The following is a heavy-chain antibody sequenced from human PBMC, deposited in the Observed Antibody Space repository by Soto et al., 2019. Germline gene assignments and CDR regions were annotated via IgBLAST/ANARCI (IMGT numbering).Heavy chain of an antibody. CDR2: IYYSGST. CDR1: GGSISSGDYY. J-gene: IGHJ4*02. V-gene: IGHV4-30-4*01. D-gene: IGHD6-19*01. Sequence: SETLSLTCTVSGGSISSGDYYWSWIRQPPGKGLEWIGYIYYSGSTYYNPSLKSRVTISVDTSKNQFSLKLSSVTAADTAVYYCARDRIVVAGFDYWGQGVRVTRLL. CDR3: ARDRIVVAGFDY.